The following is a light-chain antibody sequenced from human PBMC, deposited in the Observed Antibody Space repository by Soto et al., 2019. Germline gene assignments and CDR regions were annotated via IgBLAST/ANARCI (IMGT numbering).Light chain of an antibody. CDR1: QSLVYSDGNTY. CDR3: MQGTHWPF. J-gene: IGKJ3*01. V-gene: IGKV2-30*01. CDR2: KVS. Sequence: EVVMTQSPLSLPVTLGQPASISCRSSQSLVYSDGNTYLNWCQQRPGQSPRRLIYKVSNRDSGVPDRFSGSGSGTDFTLKISRVEAEDVGVYYCMQGTHWPFFGPGSKVDI.